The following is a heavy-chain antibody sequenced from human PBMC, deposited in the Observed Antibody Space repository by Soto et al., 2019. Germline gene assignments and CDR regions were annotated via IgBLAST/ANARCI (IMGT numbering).Heavy chain of an antibody. CDR2: IKQDGSEK. CDR1: GFTFSSYW. V-gene: IGHV3-7*05. J-gene: IGHJ4*02. D-gene: IGHD3-22*01. CDR3: ARALTQYYYDSSGYYYY. Sequence: EVQLVESGGGLVQPGGSLRLSCAASGFTFSSYWMSWVRQAPGKGLEWVANIKQDGSEKYYVDSVKGRFTISRDNAKNSLYLQMNSLRAEDTAVYYCARALTQYYYDSSGYYYYWGQGTLVTVSS.